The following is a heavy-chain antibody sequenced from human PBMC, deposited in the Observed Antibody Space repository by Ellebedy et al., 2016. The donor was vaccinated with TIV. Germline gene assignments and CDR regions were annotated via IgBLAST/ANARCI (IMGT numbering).Heavy chain of an antibody. J-gene: IGHJ5*02. CDR3: ARWGIWFGDLFGWFDP. CDR2: IYYSGST. V-gene: IGHV4-31*03. CDR1: GGSISSGGYY. Sequence: SETLSLXCTVSGGSISSGGYYWSWVRQHPGKGLEWIGYIYYSGSTYYNPSLKSRVTISIDTSENQFSLKLSSVTAADTAVYYCARWGIWFGDLFGWFDPWGQGTLVTVSS. D-gene: IGHD3-10*01.